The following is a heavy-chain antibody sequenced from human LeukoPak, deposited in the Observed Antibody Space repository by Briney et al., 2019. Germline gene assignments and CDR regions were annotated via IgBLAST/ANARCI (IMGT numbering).Heavy chain of an antibody. J-gene: IGHJ4*02. Sequence: GGSLRLSCAASGFTFSSYAMHWVRQAPGKGLEWVAVISYDGSNKYYADSVKGRFTISRDNSKNTLYLQMNSLRAEDTAVYYCARGRLGYCSSTSCPRRPFDYWGQGTLVTVSS. CDR3: ARGRLGYCSSTSCPRRPFDY. CDR1: GFTFSSYA. V-gene: IGHV3-30*04. CDR2: ISYDGSNK. D-gene: IGHD2-2*01.